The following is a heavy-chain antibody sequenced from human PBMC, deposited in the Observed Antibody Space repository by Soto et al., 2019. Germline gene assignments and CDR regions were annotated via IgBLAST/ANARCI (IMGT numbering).Heavy chain of an antibody. J-gene: IGHJ4*02. V-gene: IGHV1-69*02. CDR2: IIPILGIA. Sequence: QVQLVQSGAEVKKPGSSVKVSCKASGGTFSSYTISWVRQAPGQGLEWMGRIIPILGIANYAQKFQGRVTITADNSTSTAYMELSSLRSEDTAVYYCARYGSGRGFDYWGQGTLVTVSS. CDR3: ARYGSGRGFDY. D-gene: IGHD3-10*01. CDR1: GGTFSSYT.